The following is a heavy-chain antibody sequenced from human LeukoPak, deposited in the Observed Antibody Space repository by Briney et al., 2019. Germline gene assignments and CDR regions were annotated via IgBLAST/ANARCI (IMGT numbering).Heavy chain of an antibody. Sequence: PGGSLRLSCAASGFTFSSYAMHWVRQAPGKGLEWVAVISYDGANKYYADSVKGRFTISRDNSKTTLYLQMNSLRPEDTAVYYCARAGVRYDTKSHRDYWGQGTLVTASS. V-gene: IGHV3-30-3*01. CDR2: ISYDGANK. J-gene: IGHJ4*02. CDR3: ARAGVRYDTKSHRDY. D-gene: IGHD3-22*01. CDR1: GFTFSSYA.